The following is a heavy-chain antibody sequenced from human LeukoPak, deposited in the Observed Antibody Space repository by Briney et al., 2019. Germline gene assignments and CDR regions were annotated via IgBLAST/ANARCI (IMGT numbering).Heavy chain of an antibody. CDR1: GYSISSGYY. CDR3: ARGSRITMVRGVSNWFDP. Sequence: PSETLSLTCTVSGYSISSGYYWVWIRPPPGKGLEWIGEIYHSGSTNYNPSLKSRVTISVDKSKNQFSLKLSSVTAADTAVYYCARGSRITMVRGVSNWFDPWGQGTLVTVSS. J-gene: IGHJ5*02. D-gene: IGHD3-10*01. V-gene: IGHV4-38-2*02. CDR2: IYHSGST.